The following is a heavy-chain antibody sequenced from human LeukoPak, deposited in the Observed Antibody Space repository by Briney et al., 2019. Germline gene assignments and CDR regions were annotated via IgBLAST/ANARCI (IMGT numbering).Heavy chain of an antibody. V-gene: IGHV3-21*01. CDR1: GGSISSNW. CDR3: ARGRIVGATYY. Sequence: ETLSLTCAVSGGSISSNWWSWVRQPPGKGLEWVSSISGSGTYIYYADSVKGRFTISRDNAKNSLYLQMNSLRAEDTAVYYCARGRIVGATYYWGQGTLVTVSS. J-gene: IGHJ4*02. D-gene: IGHD1-26*01. CDR2: ISGSGTYI.